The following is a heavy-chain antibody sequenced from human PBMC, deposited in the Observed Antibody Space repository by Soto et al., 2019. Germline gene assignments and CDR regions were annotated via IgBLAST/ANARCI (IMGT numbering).Heavy chain of an antibody. CDR2: VNHSGGT. CDR3: ARGGGGYNWNYWLKSYYYNGMDV. J-gene: IGHJ6*02. CDR1: GASLSGYY. Sequence: SEPLSLTCAVSGASLSGYYWSWIRQPPGKGLEWSGEVNHSGGTNYNPSLKSRITISVDMPENQISLKVNSVTAADTAVYFCARGGGGYNWNYWLKSYYYNGMDVWGQGTTVTVSS. D-gene: IGHD1-7*01. V-gene: IGHV4-34*01.